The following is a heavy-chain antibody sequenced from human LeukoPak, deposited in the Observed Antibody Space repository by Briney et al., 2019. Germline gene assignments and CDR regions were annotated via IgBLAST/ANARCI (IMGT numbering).Heavy chain of an antibody. CDR1: GFTFSSYA. J-gene: IGHJ6*03. CDR2: ISYDGSNK. D-gene: IGHD3-3*01. V-gene: IGHV3-30*01. Sequence: GGSLRLSCAASGFTFSSYAMHWVRQAPGKGLEWVAVISYDGSNKYYADSVKGRFTISRDNSKNTLYLQMNSLRAEDTAVYYCARGAFYDFPWYYYMDVWGQGTMVTVSS. CDR3: ARGAFYDFPWYYYMDV.